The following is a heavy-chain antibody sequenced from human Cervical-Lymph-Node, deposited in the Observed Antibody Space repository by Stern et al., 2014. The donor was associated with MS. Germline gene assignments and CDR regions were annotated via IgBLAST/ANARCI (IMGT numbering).Heavy chain of an antibody. CDR3: ARLPQLVDHRDYW. CDR1: GGTFSRYA. J-gene: IGHJ4*02. CDR2: IIPMFGAA. Sequence: QVQLVQSGAEVKKAGSSVKVSCKASGGTFSRYAVSWVRQAPGQGLEWMGEIIPMFGAANYAQKFQGRVTITADESTNTAYMEVSSLRSYDTAIYYCARLPQLVDHRDYWWGQGSLVTVSS. V-gene: IGHV1-69*01. D-gene: IGHD4-17*01.